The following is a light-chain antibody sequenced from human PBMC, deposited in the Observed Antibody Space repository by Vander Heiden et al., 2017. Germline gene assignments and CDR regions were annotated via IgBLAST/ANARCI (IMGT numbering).Light chain of an antibody. CDR1: SSDIANC. V-gene: IGLV2-14*03. Sequence: QSALTQSASVSGSPGQSITLSCTGTSSDIANCVSWYQQHPGRAPKFLSYDVANRPSGVSNRFSVSKSGNTASLPISGLQTEDEAYYFFSSYTSRNALVFGGG. CDR3: SSYTSRNALV. J-gene: IGLJ2*01. CDR2: DVA.